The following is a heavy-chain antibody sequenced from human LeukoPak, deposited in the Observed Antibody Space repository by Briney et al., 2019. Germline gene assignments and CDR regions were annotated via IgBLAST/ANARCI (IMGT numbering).Heavy chain of an antibody. Sequence: GGSLRLSCTTSGFTFGDYGMHWVRQAPGKGLEWVGFIRSKTFGGTIEYAASVKGRFIISRDDSKSIAYLQINSLKTDDTAVYYCGGYNWFEPWGQGTLVTVSS. CDR3: GGYNWFEP. J-gene: IGHJ5*02. CDR2: IRSKTFGGTI. V-gene: IGHV3-49*04. D-gene: IGHD2-2*01. CDR1: GFTFGDYG.